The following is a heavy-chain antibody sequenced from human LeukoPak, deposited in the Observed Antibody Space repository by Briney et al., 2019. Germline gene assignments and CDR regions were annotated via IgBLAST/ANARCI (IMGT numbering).Heavy chain of an antibody. D-gene: IGHD3-10*01. CDR2: ISSSSSYI. V-gene: IGHV3-21*01. CDR3: ARDMYYYTKDAFDI. J-gene: IGHJ3*02. CDR1: GFTFSSYS. Sequence: GSLRLSCAVSGFTFSSYSMNWVRQAPGKGLEWVSSISSSSSYIYYADSVKGRFTISRDNAKNSLYLQMNSLRAEDTAVYYCARDMYYYTKDAFDIWGQGTMVTVSS.